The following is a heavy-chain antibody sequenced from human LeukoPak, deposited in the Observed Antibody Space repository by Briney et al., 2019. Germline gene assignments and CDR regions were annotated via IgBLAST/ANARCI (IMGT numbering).Heavy chain of an antibody. V-gene: IGHV4-39*01. CDR3: ARRITGTTSDSFDY. Sequence: KASETLSLTCTVFGGSISSSSYFWGWIRQPAGKGLEWIGSISHSGSTYYDPSLKSRITISVDTSKSQFSLKVRSVTAADTAVYYCARRITGTTSDSFDYWGQGILVTVSS. J-gene: IGHJ4*02. CDR1: GGSISSSSYF. D-gene: IGHD1-20*01. CDR2: ISHSGST.